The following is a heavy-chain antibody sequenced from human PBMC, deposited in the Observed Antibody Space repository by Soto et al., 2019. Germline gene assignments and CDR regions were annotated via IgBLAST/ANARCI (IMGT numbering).Heavy chain of an antibody. D-gene: IGHD6-13*01. CDR2: TYHSGNP. J-gene: IGHJ4*02. Sequence: PSETLSLTCDVSGDTISTGGYTWAWIRQPPGKALEWIGHTYHSGNPYYNPSLKSRVIISVDTSISTAYMELSRLRSDDTAVYYCAREQQRFAAFNYWGQGTLVTVSS. V-gene: IGHV4-30-2*01. CDR1: GDTISTGGYT. CDR3: AREQQRFAAFNY.